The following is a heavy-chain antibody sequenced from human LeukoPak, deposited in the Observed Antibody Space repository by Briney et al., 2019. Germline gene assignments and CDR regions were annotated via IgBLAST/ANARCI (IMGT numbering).Heavy chain of an antibody. D-gene: IGHD1-26*01. CDR2: SSNGGSTI. J-gene: IGHJ4*02. CDR1: GFTFSDFY. CDR3: ARAYSGSYDTYAYYYFDY. V-gene: IGHV3-11*04. Sequence: GGSLRLSCAASGFTFSDFYMTWIRQAPGKGLEWVSYSSNGGSTIYYADSVKGRFTISRDNAKNSLYLQMNSLRAEDTAVYYCARAYSGSYDTYAYYYFDYWGQGTLVTVSS.